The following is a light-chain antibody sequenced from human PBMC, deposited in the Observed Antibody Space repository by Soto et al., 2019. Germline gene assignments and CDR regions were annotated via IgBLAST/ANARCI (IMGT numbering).Light chain of an antibody. CDR3: QQYNSYSTWT. J-gene: IGKJ1*01. CDR1: QSISRW. V-gene: IGKV1-5*01. Sequence: DIQMTQSPSTLAASVRDRVTITCRASQSISRWLAWYQQKPGKAPKVLMYDASTLESGVPSRFSGSGSGTEFTLTISSLQPDDFATYYCQQYNSYSTWTFGQGTKVEIK. CDR2: DAS.